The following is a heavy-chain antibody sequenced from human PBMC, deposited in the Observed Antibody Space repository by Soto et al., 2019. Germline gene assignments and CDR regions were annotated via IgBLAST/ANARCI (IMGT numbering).Heavy chain of an antibody. J-gene: IGHJ6*02. V-gene: IGHV3-30*18. CDR2: IAYDGNEK. CDR3: GNDVGDYVTYYYGVDV. D-gene: IGHD1-26*01. Sequence: QVQLVESGGGVVQPGTSLRLSCAASGFTFKTHAMHWVRQAPGKGLEWMAVIAYDGNEKFYADSVKGRFTISRDNSKNALYLQINTLRNEDTAVYYCGNDVGDYVTYYYGVDVWGQGTTVTVSS. CDR1: GFTFKTHA.